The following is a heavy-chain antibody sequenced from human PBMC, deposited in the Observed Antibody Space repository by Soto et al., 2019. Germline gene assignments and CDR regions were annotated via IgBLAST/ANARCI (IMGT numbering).Heavy chain of an antibody. J-gene: IGHJ6*02. Sequence: QVQLVQSAAEVKKSGASVKVSCRAFGYPVNSYGITWVRQAPGQGLEWMGWVSAYNGDTKVGQRFQGRVTMTIATATRTAYMALRSLGSEATAVYYCAGPFTGSDSDLDIWAHGTTVTVS. CDR1: GYPVNSYG. CDR3: AGPFTGSDSDLDI. D-gene: IGHD2-21*02. V-gene: IGHV1-18*01. CDR2: VSAYNGDT.